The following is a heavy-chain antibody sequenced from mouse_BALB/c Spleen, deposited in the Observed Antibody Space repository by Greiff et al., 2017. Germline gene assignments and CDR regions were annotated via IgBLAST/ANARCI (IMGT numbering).Heavy chain of an antibody. CDR1: GFSLTGYG. CDR3: APQLGLAY. CDR2: IWSGGST. D-gene: IGHD4-1*02. V-gene: IGHV2-2*02. J-gene: IGHJ3*01. Sequence: QVQLQQSGPGLVQPSQSLSITCTVSGFSLTGYGVHWVRQSPGKGLEWLGVIWSGGSTDYNAAFISRLSISKDNSKSQVFFKMNSLQANDTAIYYCAPQLGLAYWGQGTLVTVSA.